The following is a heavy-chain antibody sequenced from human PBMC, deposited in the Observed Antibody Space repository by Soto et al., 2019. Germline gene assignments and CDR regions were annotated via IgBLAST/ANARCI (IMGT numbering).Heavy chain of an antibody. CDR3: AKDRRDGDFMHILVVDF. J-gene: IGHJ4*02. V-gene: IGHV3-30*18. D-gene: IGHD2-15*01. Sequence: QVQLVESGGGVVQPGGSLRLSGATSGFSLISYAMPWVRQAPGKGLEWVALMSYDETKKYYADSVKGRFTISRDTSKNTLFLQMNNLRVEDTAVYYCAKDRRDGDFMHILVVDFWGQGALVTVSS. CDR1: GFSLISYA. CDR2: MSYDETKK.